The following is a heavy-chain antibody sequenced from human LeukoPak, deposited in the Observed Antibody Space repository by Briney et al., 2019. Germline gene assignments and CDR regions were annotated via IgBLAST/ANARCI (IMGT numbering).Heavy chain of an antibody. CDR1: GGSIGSTTYY. Sequence: PSETLSLTCTVSGGSIGSTTYYWSWIRQHPGKGLEWIGYIYYSGSTYYNPSLKSRVTISVDTSKNQFSLKLSSVTAADTAVYYCASVHSGSHWGPLDYWGQGTLVTVSS. J-gene: IGHJ4*02. CDR3: ASVHSGSHWGPLDY. V-gene: IGHV4-31*03. CDR2: IYYSGST. D-gene: IGHD1-26*01.